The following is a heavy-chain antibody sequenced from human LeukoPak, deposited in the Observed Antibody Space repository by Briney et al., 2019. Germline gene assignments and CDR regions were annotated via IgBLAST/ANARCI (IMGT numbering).Heavy chain of an antibody. CDR3: AARNY. D-gene: IGHD1-14*01. J-gene: IGHJ4*02. CDR2: IYSRGAT. CDR1: GFSVSNNY. V-gene: IGHV3-53*01. Sequence: GGSLRLSCAASGFSVSNNYMSWVRQAPGKGLEGVSVIYSRGATYYPDSVKGRFTISRDNSKNTLYLQMNSLRVEDTAVYYCAARNYWGQGTLVTVSS.